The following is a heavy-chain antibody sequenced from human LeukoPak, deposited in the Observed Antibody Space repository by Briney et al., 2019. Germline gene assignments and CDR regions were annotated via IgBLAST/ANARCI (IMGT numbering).Heavy chain of an antibody. CDR2: ISSSSSYI. V-gene: IGHV3-21*01. J-gene: IGHJ4*02. Sequence: PSETLSLTCAVYGGSFSGYYWSWIRQAPGKGLEWVSSISSSSSYIYYADSVKGRFTISRDNAKNSLYLQMNSLRAEDTAVYYCAREGLNRRYGDSDPFDYWGQGTLVTVSS. CDR3: AREGLNRRYGDSDPFDY. CDR1: GGSFSGYY. D-gene: IGHD4-17*01.